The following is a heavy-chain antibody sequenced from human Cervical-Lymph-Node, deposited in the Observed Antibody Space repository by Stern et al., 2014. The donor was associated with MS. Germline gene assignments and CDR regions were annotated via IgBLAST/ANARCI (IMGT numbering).Heavy chain of an antibody. J-gene: IGHJ4*02. CDR3: ARRVTRKNFDS. CDR2: INTNSGGT. D-gene: IGHD4-17*01. CDR1: GYNFTNYY. V-gene: IGHV1-2*06. Sequence: QEQLMQSGAEVKKPGASMKVSCKASGYNFTNYYIPWVRQAPGQGLEWMGRINTNSGGTKYAQKFQCRVTLTRDTSVSTAYMEVSRLMFDDTAVYYCARRVTRKNFDSWGQGTLIIVSS.